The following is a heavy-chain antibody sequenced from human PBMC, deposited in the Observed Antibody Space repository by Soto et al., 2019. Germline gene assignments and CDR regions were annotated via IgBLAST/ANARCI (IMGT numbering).Heavy chain of an antibody. Sequence: AXVKVSCKASGYTFTSYGIRWVRQAPGQGLEWMGWISAYNGNTNYAQKLQGRVTMTTDTSTSTAYMELRSLRSDDTAVYYCARAAGSYRKAPFDYWGQGTLVTVS. CDR3: ARAAGSYRKAPFDY. D-gene: IGHD3-16*02. J-gene: IGHJ4*02. CDR2: ISAYNGNT. V-gene: IGHV1-18*01. CDR1: GYTFTSYG.